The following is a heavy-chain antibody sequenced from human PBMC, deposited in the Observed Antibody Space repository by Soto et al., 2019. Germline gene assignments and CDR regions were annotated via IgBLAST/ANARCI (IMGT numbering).Heavy chain of an antibody. Sequence: ASVKVSCKASGYTFTSYGISWVRQAPGQGLEWMGWISAYNGNTDYAQKLQGRVTMTTDTSTSTAYMELRSLRSDDTAVYYCARGGRDTYYYCGMDVWGQGTTVTVSS. CDR2: ISAYNGNT. V-gene: IGHV1-18*01. CDR3: ARGGRDTYYYCGMDV. D-gene: IGHD2-15*01. CDR1: GYTFTSYG. J-gene: IGHJ6*02.